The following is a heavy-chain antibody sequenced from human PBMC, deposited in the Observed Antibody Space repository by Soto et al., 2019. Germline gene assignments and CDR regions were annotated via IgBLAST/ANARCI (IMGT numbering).Heavy chain of an antibody. V-gene: IGHV4-59*01. CDR3: ARRGSGSYYNALQAGNWFDP. CDR1: GGPISSYY. J-gene: IGHJ5*02. D-gene: IGHD3-10*01. CDR2: IYYSGST. Sequence: PSETLSLTCTVSGGPISSYYWSWIRQPPGKGLEWIGYIYYSGSTNYNPSLKSRVTISVDTSKNQFSLKLSSVTAADTAVYYCARRGSGSYYNALQAGNWFDPWGQGTLVTVSS.